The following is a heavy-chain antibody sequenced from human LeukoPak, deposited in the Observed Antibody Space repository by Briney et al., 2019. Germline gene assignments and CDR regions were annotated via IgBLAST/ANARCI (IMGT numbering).Heavy chain of an antibody. V-gene: IGHV3-11*04. Sequence: GGSLRLSCVASGFTFTDYYMSWIRQTPGKGLEWIAHVGGSGGTIYYADSMRGRVTISRDNAKNSLFLQMNSLRAEDTAVYYCASDLVGGFDYWGQGTLVTVSS. CDR2: VGGSGGTI. CDR1: GFTFTDYY. J-gene: IGHJ4*02. D-gene: IGHD4-23*01. CDR3: ASDLVGGFDY.